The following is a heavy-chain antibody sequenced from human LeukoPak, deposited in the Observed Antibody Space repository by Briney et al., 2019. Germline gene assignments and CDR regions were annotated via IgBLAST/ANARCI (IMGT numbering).Heavy chain of an antibody. Sequence: VASVKVSCKASGYTFTSYGISWVRQAPGQGLEWMGWISAYNGNTNYAQKLQGRVTMTTDTSTSTAYMELRSLRSDDTAVYYCARGYAGIAAAGVFDYWGQGTLVTVSS. CDR3: ARGYAGIAAAGVFDY. V-gene: IGHV1-18*01. J-gene: IGHJ4*02. D-gene: IGHD6-13*01. CDR2: ISAYNGNT. CDR1: GYTFTSYG.